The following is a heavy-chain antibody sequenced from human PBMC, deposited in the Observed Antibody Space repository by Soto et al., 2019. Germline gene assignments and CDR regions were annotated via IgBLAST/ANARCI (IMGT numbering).Heavy chain of an antibody. Sequence: QVPLVQSGAEVKKPGASVKVSCKASGYTFTSYAMHWVRQAPGQRLEWMGWISVYNGNTKYAQKFQGRVTLTTDTSTSTAYMELRSLRFDDTAVYYCAREPGSSTSCFTCDYYGMDVWGQGTTVTVSS. CDR2: ISVYNGNT. CDR3: AREPGSSTSCFTCDYYGMDV. V-gene: IGHV1-3*01. D-gene: IGHD2-2*02. J-gene: IGHJ6*02. CDR1: GYTFTSYA.